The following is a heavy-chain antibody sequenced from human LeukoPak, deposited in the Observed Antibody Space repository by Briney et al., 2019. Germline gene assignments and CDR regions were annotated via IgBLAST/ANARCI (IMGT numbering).Heavy chain of an antibody. CDR1: GVSFSGYY. D-gene: IGHD3-16*01. J-gene: IGHJ5*02. CDR3: ARSLGVYGPDWFDP. Sequence: SETLSLTCTVYGVSFSGYYWSWIRQPPGKGLEWIGEINHSGSTNYNPSLKSRVTISVDTSKNQFSLKLSSVTAADTAVYYCARSLGVYGPDWFDPWGQGTLVTVSS. V-gene: IGHV4-34*01. CDR2: INHSGST.